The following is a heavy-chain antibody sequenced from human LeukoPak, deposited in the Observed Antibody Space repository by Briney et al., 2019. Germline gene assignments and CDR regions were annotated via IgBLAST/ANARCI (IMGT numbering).Heavy chain of an antibody. CDR3: ATGIDYDLPDH. V-gene: IGHV3-48*01. CDR2: ISSSSSTI. Sequence: GGSLRLSCAASGFTFSSHSMNWVRQAPGKGLEWVSYISSSSSTIYYADSVKGRFTISRDNAKNSLYLQMNSLRAEDTAVYYCATGIDYDLPDHWGQGTLVTVSS. CDR1: GFTFSSHS. J-gene: IGHJ5*02. D-gene: IGHD3-3*01.